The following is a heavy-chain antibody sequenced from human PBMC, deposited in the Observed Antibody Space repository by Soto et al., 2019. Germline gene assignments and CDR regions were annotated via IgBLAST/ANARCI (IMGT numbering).Heavy chain of an antibody. Sequence: QVQLQQWGAGLLKPSETLSLTCAVYGGSFSGYYWSWIRQPPGKGLEWIGEINHSGSTNYNPSLKSRVTISVDTSKNQFSLKLSSVTAADTAVYYCARGRVVVVVAATPGDCYMDVWGKGTTVTVSS. D-gene: IGHD2-15*01. V-gene: IGHV4-34*01. CDR3: ARGRVVVVVAATPGDCYMDV. CDR1: GGSFSGYY. CDR2: INHSGST. J-gene: IGHJ6*03.